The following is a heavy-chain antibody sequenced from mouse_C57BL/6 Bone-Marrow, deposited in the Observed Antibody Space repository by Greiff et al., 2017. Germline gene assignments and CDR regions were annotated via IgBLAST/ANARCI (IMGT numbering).Heavy chain of an antibody. J-gene: IGHJ3*01. D-gene: IGHD1-1*01. CDR2: ISGGGGNT. Sequence: EVKLVESGGGLVKPGGSLKLSCAASGFTFSSYTMSWVRQTPEKRLEWVATISGGGGNTYYPDSVKGRFTISRDNAKNTLYLQMSSLRSEDTALYYCARGPTVVATGRFAYWGQGTLVTVSA. CDR3: ARGPTVVATGRFAY. CDR1: GFTFSSYT. V-gene: IGHV5-9*01.